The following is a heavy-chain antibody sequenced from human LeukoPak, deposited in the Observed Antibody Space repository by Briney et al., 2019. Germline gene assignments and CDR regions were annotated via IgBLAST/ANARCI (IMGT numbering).Heavy chain of an antibody. Sequence: GGSLRLSCAASGFTFSNYWMNWVRQAPGKGLEWVANIKQDGSEKYYVDSVKGRFTISRDNAKNSLFLQMNSLRAEDTAVYYCARLRCSSTSCFFDYWGQGTLVTVSS. V-gene: IGHV3-7*01. D-gene: IGHD2-2*01. CDR2: IKQDGSEK. J-gene: IGHJ4*02. CDR3: ARLRCSSTSCFFDY. CDR1: GFTFSNYW.